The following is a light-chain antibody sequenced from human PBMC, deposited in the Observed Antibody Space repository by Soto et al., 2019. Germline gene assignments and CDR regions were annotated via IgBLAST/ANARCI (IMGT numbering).Light chain of an antibody. Sequence: DTQMTQSPSTLSSAVGDRVTITCRASQSIGNLLAWYQQKPGKAPKLLIYDATSLQIGVPSRFSGSGSGTEFTLTIISLQPDDFATYYCQQYNSYWTFGQGTKVEIK. J-gene: IGKJ1*01. CDR3: QQYNSYWT. V-gene: IGKV1-5*01. CDR2: DAT. CDR1: QSIGNL.